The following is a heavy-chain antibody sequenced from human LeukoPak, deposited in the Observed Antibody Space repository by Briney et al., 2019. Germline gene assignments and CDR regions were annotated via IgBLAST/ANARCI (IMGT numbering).Heavy chain of an antibody. Sequence: ASVKVSCKASGYTFTTYGISWVRQAPGQGLEWMGWISAYNGNTKYAQKLQGRVTMTTDTSTSTAYMELRSLRSDDTAVYYCASTPGTNWDQYFQHWGQGTLVTVSS. D-gene: IGHD2-8*01. CDR1: GYTFTTYG. J-gene: IGHJ1*01. CDR2: ISAYNGNT. CDR3: ASTPGTNWDQYFQH. V-gene: IGHV1-18*01.